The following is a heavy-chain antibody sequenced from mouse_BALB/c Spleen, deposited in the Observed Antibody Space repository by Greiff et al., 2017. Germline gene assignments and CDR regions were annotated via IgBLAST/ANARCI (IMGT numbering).Heavy chain of an antibody. CDR1: GFNIKDTY. V-gene: IGHV14-3*02. Sequence: EVKVVESGAELVKPGASVKLSCTASGFNIKDTYMHWVKQRPEQGLEWIGRIDPANGNTKYDPKFQGKATITADTSSNTAYLQLSSLTSEDTAVYYCAPDGYYAMDYWGQGTSVTVSS. J-gene: IGHJ4*01. CDR2: IDPANGNT. CDR3: APDGYYAMDY. D-gene: IGHD2-3*01.